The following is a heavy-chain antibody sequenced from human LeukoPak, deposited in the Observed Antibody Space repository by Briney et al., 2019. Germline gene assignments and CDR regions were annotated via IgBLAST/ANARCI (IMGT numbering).Heavy chain of an antibody. V-gene: IGHV1-69*05. CDR3: ATVWAQSYYYYYMDV. D-gene: IGHD7-27*01. CDR1: GGTFSSYA. CDR2: IIPIFGTA. J-gene: IGHJ6*03. Sequence: SVKVSCKASGGTFSSYAISWVRQAPGQGLEWMGGIIPIFGTANYAQKFQGRVTITTDESTSTAYMELSSLRSEDTAVYYCATVWAQSYYYYYMDVWGKGTTVTVSS.